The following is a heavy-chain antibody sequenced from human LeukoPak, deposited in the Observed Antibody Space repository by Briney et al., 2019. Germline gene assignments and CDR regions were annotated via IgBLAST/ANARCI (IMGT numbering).Heavy chain of an antibody. CDR1: GYTFTGYY. Sequence: ASVKVSCKTSGYTFTGYYMHWVRQTPGQGLEWMGLINPNTGDTKYAQKFQGRVTMTRDTSISTVYVEQTSLTSDDTAVYFCARGNGYLRWFDYWGQGTLVTVSS. D-gene: IGHD5-18*01. J-gene: IGHJ4*02. V-gene: IGHV1-2*02. CDR2: INPNTGDT. CDR3: ARGNGYLRWFDY.